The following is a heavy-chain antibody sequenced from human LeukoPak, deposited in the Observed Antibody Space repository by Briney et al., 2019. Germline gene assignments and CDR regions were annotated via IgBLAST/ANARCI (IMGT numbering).Heavy chain of an antibody. V-gene: IGHV3-23*01. CDR1: GFAFSNFA. Sequence: GGSLRLSCAASGFAFSNFAMSWVRQAPGKGLEWVSAMSGSGDGTYYADSVKGRFTISRDNSKNTLYLQMNSLRAEDTAVYYCAKMMGQRLYDYCMDVWGKGTTVAVSS. D-gene: IGHD3-16*01. CDR2: MSGSGDGT. J-gene: IGHJ6*03. CDR3: AKMMGQRLYDYCMDV.